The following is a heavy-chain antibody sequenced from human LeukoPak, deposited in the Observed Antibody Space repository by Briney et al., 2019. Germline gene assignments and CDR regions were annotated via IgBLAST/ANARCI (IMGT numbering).Heavy chain of an antibody. J-gene: IGHJ4*02. D-gene: IGHD1-26*01. V-gene: IGHV3-48*04. CDR3: ARVGRYSGSYSDFDY. CDR2: ISSSGSTI. CDR1: GFTFSSYW. Sequence: GGSLRLSCAASGFTFSSYWMSWVRQAPGKGLEWVSYISSSGSTIYYADSVKGRFTISRDNAKNSLYLQMNSLRAEDTAVYYCARVGRYSGSYSDFDYWGQGTLVTVSS.